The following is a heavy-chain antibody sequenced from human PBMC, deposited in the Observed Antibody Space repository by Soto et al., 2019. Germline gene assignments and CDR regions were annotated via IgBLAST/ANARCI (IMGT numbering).Heavy chain of an antibody. Sequence: DSRKVSCTASGYTFTSYAMHWVRQAPGQRLEWMGWINAGNGNTKYSQKFQGRVTITRDTSASTAYMELSSLRSEDTAVYYCASALSSGWYAFAPIDCWGQGT. V-gene: IGHV1-3*01. CDR3: ASALSSGWYAFAPIDC. CDR2: INAGNGNT. CDR1: GYTFTSYA. J-gene: IGHJ4*02. D-gene: IGHD6-19*01.